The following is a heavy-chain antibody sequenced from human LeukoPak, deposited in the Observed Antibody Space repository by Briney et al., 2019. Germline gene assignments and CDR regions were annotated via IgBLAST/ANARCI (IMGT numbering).Heavy chain of an antibody. Sequence: GGSLRLSCAASEFTFSSYSMSWVRQAPGKGLEWVSSISSSSSYIDYADSVKGRFTISRDNAKNSLYLQMNSLGAEDTAVYYCVRDSSSITAVEFDYWGKGTLVTVSS. CDR1: EFTFSSYS. CDR3: VRDSSSITAVEFDY. D-gene: IGHD6-25*01. J-gene: IGHJ4*02. V-gene: IGHV3-21*01. CDR2: ISSSSSYI.